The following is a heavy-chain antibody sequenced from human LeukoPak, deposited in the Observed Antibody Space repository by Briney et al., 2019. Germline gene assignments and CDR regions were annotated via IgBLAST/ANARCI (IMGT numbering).Heavy chain of an antibody. CDR3: SRNYGGKRYFQH. D-gene: IGHD4/OR15-4a*01. CDR1: GYTFTSSY. V-gene: IGHV1-46*01. Sequence: ASVTLSCKASGYTFTSSYMHWGRQAQGPGHEWMGLINPSGGSTSYGQRSHGRVSMTTVTSTSTDYMQLRSLRSDDNAVDYYSRNYGGKRYFQHWGQGTLVTVSS. CDR2: INPSGGST. J-gene: IGHJ1*01.